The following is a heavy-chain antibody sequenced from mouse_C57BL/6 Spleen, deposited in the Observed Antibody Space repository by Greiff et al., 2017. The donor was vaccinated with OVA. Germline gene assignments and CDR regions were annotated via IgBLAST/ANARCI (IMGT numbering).Heavy chain of an antibody. CDR3: ARNHYYGSSYDYAMDY. V-gene: IGHV8-8*01. Sequence: VKLMESGPGILQPSQTLSLPCSFSGFSLSTFGMGVGWIRQPSGKGLEWLAHIWWDDDKYYNPALKSRLTISKDTSKNQVFLKIANVDTADTATYYCARNHYYGSSYDYAMDYWGQGTSVTVSS. CDR2: IWWDDDK. CDR1: GFSLSTFGMG. J-gene: IGHJ4*01. D-gene: IGHD1-1*01.